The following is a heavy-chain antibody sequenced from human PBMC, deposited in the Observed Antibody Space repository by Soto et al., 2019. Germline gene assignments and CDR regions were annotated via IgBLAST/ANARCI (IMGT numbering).Heavy chain of an antibody. J-gene: IGHJ6*02. D-gene: IGHD3-9*01. Sequence: GVLRLSCAASGFTFSSYAMSWVRQAPGKGLEWVSAISGSGGSTYYADSVKGRFTISRDNSKNTLYLQMNSLRAEDTAVYYCAKDAPYYDILTGPYYYYYGMDVWGQGTTVTVSS. CDR2: ISGSGGST. V-gene: IGHV3-23*01. CDR3: AKDAPYYDILTGPYYYYYGMDV. CDR1: GFTFSSYA.